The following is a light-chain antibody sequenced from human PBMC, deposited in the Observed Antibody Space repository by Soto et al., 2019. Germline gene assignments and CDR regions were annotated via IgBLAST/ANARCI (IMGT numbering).Light chain of an antibody. V-gene: IGKV3-20*01. J-gene: IGKJ3*01. Sequence: EIVLTQSPGTLSLSPGERATLSCRASQSVSDSYLAWYQQKPGQAPRLLIYASSRATGIPDRFSGSGSGTDFTLTISRLVPDDFAVYSCQRYGTSALFGPGTKVDIK. CDR2: AS. CDR3: QRYGTSAL. CDR1: QSVSDSY.